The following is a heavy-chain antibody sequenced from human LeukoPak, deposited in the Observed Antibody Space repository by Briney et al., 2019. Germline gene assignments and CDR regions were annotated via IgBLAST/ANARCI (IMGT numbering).Heavy chain of an antibody. D-gene: IGHD5-24*01. CDR2: ISHDGSNK. CDR1: GFTFSSYG. Sequence: PGGSLRLSCAASGFTFSSYGMHWVRQAPGKGLEWVAVISHDGSNKYYADSVKGRFTISRDNSKNTLYLQMNSLRAEDTAVYYCAKPLAVEMATTDYWGQGTLVTVSS. CDR3: AKPLAVEMATTDY. J-gene: IGHJ4*02. V-gene: IGHV3-30*18.